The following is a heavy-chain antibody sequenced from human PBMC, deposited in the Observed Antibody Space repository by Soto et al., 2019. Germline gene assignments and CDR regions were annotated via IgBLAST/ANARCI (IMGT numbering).Heavy chain of an antibody. V-gene: IGHV4-39*01. D-gene: IGHD1-20*01. CDR3: ERRDIDNWNQGHAFGI. Sequence: SETLSLTCTVSGGSVSSGSFYWGWIRQPPGKGLEWIGNIYYNGDTYYNPSLKSRLTISVDTSENQFSLKLSSVTAADTAVYYCERRDIDNWNQGHAFGIWGQGTMVTVSS. J-gene: IGHJ3*02. CDR2: IYYNGDT. CDR1: GGSVSSGSFY.